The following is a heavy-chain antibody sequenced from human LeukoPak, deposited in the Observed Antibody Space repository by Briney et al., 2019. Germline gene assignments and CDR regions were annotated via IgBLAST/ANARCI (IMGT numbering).Heavy chain of an antibody. V-gene: IGHV4-34*01. CDR2: INHSGST. CDR1: GGSFSGYY. D-gene: IGHD3-10*01. Sequence: KTSETLSLTCAVYGGSFSGYYWSWIRQPPGKGLEWIGEINHSGSTNYNPSLKSRVTISADTSKNQFSLKLSSVTAADTAVYYCARAADGSGSFIPDYWGQGTLVTVSS. J-gene: IGHJ4*02. CDR3: ARAADGSGSFIPDY.